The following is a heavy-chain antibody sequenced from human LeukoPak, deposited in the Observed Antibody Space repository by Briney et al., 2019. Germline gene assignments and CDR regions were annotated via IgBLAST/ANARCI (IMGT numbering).Heavy chain of an antibody. CDR2: ISSSSSYI. Sequence: GGSLRLSCAASGFTFSSYSMNWVRQAPGKGLEWVSSISSSSSYIYYADSVKGRFTISRDNAKNSLHLQMNSLRAEDTAVYYCARDKSGYSSNGFDYWGQGTLVTVSS. CDR1: GFTFSSYS. D-gene: IGHD6-13*01. J-gene: IGHJ4*02. CDR3: ARDKSGYSSNGFDY. V-gene: IGHV3-21*01.